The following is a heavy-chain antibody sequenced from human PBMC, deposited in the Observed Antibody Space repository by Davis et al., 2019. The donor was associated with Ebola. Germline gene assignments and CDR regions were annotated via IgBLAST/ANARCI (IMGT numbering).Heavy chain of an antibody. CDR2: INHSGGT. J-gene: IGHJ5*02. D-gene: IGHD4/OR15-4a*01. V-gene: IGHV4-34*01. CDR1: GSTSSSYS. CDR3: ARRGSYGVNWFDP. Sequence: GSLRLSCVASGSTSSSYSMNWVRQAPGKGLDLIGEINHSGGTNYNPSLKSRVTISVDTSKNQFSLKLSSVTAADTAVYYCARRGSYGVNWFDPWGQGTLVTVSS.